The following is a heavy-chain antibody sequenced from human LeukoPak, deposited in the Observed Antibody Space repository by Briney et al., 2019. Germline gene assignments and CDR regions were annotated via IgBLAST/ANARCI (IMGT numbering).Heavy chain of an antibody. Sequence: GGSLRLSCAASGFTFSSYAMSWVRQAPGKGLEWVSAISGSGGGTYYADSVKGRFTISRDNSKNTLFLQMNRLRPEDAAVYYCAKAPVTTCRGAFCYPFDYWGLGTLVTVSS. CDR3: AKAPVTTCRGAFCYPFDY. CDR2: ISGSGGGT. V-gene: IGHV3-23*01. J-gene: IGHJ4*02. D-gene: IGHD2-15*01. CDR1: GFTFSSYA.